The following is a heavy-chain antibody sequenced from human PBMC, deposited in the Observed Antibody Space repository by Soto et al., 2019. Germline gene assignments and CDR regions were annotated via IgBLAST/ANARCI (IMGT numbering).Heavy chain of an antibody. V-gene: IGHV4-4*08. CDR2: IYSSGTT. CDR1: GGSITSNN. D-gene: IGHD3-10*01. Sequence: SETMSITCTVSGGSITSNNWTWIREPPEMGLVLIWYIYSSGTTNYNPSLKSRVTISVDTSKNQFSLKLTSVTAADTAVYYCARERAVLLWLREKNWFDPWGQGTLVTIS. CDR3: ARERAVLLWLREKNWFDP. J-gene: IGHJ5*02.